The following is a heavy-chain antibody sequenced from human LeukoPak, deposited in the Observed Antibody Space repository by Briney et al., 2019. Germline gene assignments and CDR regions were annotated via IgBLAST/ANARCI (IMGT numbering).Heavy chain of an antibody. J-gene: IGHJ5*02. CDR1: GYTFTSYY. V-gene: IGHV1-8*03. Sequence: GASVKVSCKASGYTFTSYYMHWVRQAPGQGLEWMGWMNPNSGNTGYAQKFQGRVTITRNTSISTAYMELSSLRSEDTAVYYCARYCSSTSCYSRVGFDPWGQGTLVTVSS. CDR3: ARYCSSTSCYSRVGFDP. CDR2: MNPNSGNT. D-gene: IGHD2-2*01.